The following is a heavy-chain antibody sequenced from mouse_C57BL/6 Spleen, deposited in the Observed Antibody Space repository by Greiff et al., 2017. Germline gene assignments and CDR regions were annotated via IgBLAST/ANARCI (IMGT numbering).Heavy chain of an antibody. CDR3: TRVSVYYGSRYEFAY. CDR1: GFNIKDYY. Sequence: EVQLQQSGAELVRPGASVKLSCTASGFNIKDYYMHWVKQRPEQGLEWIGRIDPEDGDTEYAPKFQGKATMTADTSSNTAYLQLSSLTSEDTAVYYCTRVSVYYGSRYEFAYWGKGTLVTVAA. J-gene: IGHJ3*01. D-gene: IGHD1-1*01. V-gene: IGHV14-1*01. CDR2: IDPEDGDT.